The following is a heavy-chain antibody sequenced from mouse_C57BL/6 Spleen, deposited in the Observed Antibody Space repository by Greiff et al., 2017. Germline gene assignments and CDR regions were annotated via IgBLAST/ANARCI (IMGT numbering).Heavy chain of an antibody. CDR1: GFTFSSYG. CDR2: LSSGGSYT. CDR3: ARQKGYDYDAWLAY. J-gene: IGHJ3*01. D-gene: IGHD2-4*01. Sequence: VMLVESGGDLVKPGGSLKLSCAASGFTFSSYGMSWVRQTPYKRLAWVATLSSGGSYTSSPDSVKGRFTISRDNAKNTLYLQMSSLKSEDTAMYYCARQKGYDYDAWLAYWGQGTLVTVSA. V-gene: IGHV5-6*01.